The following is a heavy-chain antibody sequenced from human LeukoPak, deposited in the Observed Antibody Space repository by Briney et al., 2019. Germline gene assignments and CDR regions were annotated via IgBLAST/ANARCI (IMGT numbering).Heavy chain of an antibody. V-gene: IGHV1-2*06. Sequence: ASVKVSCKASGYTFTGYYMHWVRQAPGQGLEWMGRINPNSGGTNYAQKFQGRVTMTRDTSISTACMELSRLRSDDTAVYYCARDDYSSGYYLDYWGQGTLVTVSS. CDR2: INPNSGGT. CDR3: ARDDYSSGYYLDY. CDR1: GYTFTGYY. D-gene: IGHD3-22*01. J-gene: IGHJ4*02.